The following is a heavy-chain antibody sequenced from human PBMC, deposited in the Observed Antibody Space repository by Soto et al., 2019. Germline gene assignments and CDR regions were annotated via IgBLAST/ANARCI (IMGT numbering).Heavy chain of an antibody. V-gene: IGHV1-2*04. CDR1: GYTFTGYY. CDR2: INPNSDGT. CDR3: ARGELITMVRGVLNY. D-gene: IGHD3-10*01. Sequence: GASVKVSCKASGYTFTGYYMHWVRQAPGQGLERMGWINPNSDGTNYEQKYKSWVTMTRDTSISTAYMELSRLRYDDTAVYYCARGELITMVRGVLNYWCQGTLVTVSS. J-gene: IGHJ4*02.